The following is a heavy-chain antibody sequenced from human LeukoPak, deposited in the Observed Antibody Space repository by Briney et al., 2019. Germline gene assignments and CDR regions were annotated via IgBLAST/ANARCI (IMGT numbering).Heavy chain of an antibody. V-gene: IGHV4-34*01. CDR1: GVSFSGYY. CDR2: INHSGST. D-gene: IGHD2-2*01. CDR3: ARGRSYCSSTSCYLDY. Sequence: SETLSLTCAVYGVSFSGYYWSWIRQPPGKGLEWIGEINHSGSTNYNPSLKSRVTISVDTSKNQFSLKLSSVTAADTAVYYCARGRSYCSSTSCYLDYWGQGTLVTVSS. J-gene: IGHJ4*02.